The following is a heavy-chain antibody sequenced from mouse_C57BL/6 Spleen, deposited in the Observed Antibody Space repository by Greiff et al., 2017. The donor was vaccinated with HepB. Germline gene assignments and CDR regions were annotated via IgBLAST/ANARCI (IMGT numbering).Heavy chain of an antibody. CDR1: GYAFTNYL. Sequence: QVQLQQSGAELVRPGTSVKVSCKASGYAFTNYLIEWVKQRPGQGLEWIGVINPGSGGTNYNEKFKGKATLTADKSSSTADMQLSSLTSEDSAVYVCARFDHDGGYYFDYWGQGTTLTVSS. CDR2: INPGSGGT. D-gene: IGHD2-4*01. V-gene: IGHV1-54*01. J-gene: IGHJ2*01. CDR3: ARFDHDGGYYFDY.